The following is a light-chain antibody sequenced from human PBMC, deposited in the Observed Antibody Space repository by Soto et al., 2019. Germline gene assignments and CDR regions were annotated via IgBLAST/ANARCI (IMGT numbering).Light chain of an antibody. CDR1: SSDVGGYKY. CDR2: EVS. J-gene: IGLJ2*01. V-gene: IGLV2-14*01. CDR3: SSYTSNSTLV. Sequence: QSALTQPASVSGSPGQSITISCTGTSSDVGGYKYVSWYQQHPGKAPKPMIYEVSNRPSGVSNRFSGSKSGNTASLTISGLQAEDEADYYCSSYTSNSTLVFGGGTKLTVL.